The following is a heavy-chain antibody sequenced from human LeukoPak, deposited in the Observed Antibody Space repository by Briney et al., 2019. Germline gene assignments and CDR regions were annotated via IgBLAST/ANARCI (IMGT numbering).Heavy chain of an antibody. V-gene: IGHV3-23*01. Sequence: PGGSLRLSCAASGFTFSTFAMSWVRQAPGKGLEWVSGISGSGGNTYYADSVKGRFTISRDNSKSTLYLHMNSLRAEDTAVYYCAELGITMIGGVWGKGTTVTISS. CDR3: AELGITMIGGV. J-gene: IGHJ6*04. D-gene: IGHD3-10*02. CDR2: ISGSGGNT. CDR1: GFTFSTFA.